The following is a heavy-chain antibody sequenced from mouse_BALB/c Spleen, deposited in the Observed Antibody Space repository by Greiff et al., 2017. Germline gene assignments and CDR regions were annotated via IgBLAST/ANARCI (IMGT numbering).Heavy chain of an antibody. D-gene: IGHD1-2*01. J-gene: IGHJ2*01. V-gene: IGHV1-12*01. CDR2: IYPGNGDT. CDR3: ARDYGYYFDY. CDR1: GYTFTSYN. Sequence: QVQLKQPGAELVKPGASVKMSCKASGYTFTSYNMHWVKQTPGQGLEWIGAIYPGNGDTSYNQKFKGKATLTADKSSSTAYMQLSSLTSEDSAVYYCARDYGYYFDYWGQGTTLTVSS.